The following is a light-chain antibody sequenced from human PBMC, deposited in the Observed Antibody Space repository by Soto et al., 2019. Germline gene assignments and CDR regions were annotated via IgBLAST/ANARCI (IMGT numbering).Light chain of an antibody. CDR1: SSDVGGYDY. V-gene: IGLV2-14*01. J-gene: IGLJ3*02. Sequence: QSALTQPASVSGSLGQSITISCTGTSSDVGGYDYVSWYQQHPGKAPKLLISEVFNRPSGISNRFSGSKSGNTASLTISGLQAEDEADYYCAAWDDSLNGWVFGGGTKLTVL. CDR2: EVF. CDR3: AAWDDSLNGWV.